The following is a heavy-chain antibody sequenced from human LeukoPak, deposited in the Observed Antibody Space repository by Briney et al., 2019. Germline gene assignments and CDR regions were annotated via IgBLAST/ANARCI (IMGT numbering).Heavy chain of an antibody. J-gene: IGHJ6*02. CDR2: IYYSGST. V-gene: IGHV4-39*07. CDR3: ARTRRGGTIFIYGMDV. Sequence: PAETLSLTCTVSGGSISSSSYYWGWLRQPPGKGLEWIGSIYYSGSTYYNPSLKSRVTMSVDTSKNQFSLKLSSVTAADTAVYYCARTRRGGTIFIYGMDVWGQGTTVTVSS. CDR1: GGSISSSSYY. D-gene: IGHD3-3*01.